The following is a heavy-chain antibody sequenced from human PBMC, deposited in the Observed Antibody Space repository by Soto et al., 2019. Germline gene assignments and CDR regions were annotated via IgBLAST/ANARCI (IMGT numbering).Heavy chain of an antibody. D-gene: IGHD3-10*01. V-gene: IGHV1-69*01. CDR3: ARERGSGSYSRFGYYYFGMDV. CDR2: IIPIFGTS. Sequence: QVQLVQSGAEVKKPGSSVKVSCKASGGTFSSYALSWVRLAPGQGLEWMGGIIPIFGTSTYAQKFQGRVAITPDESTSTAYMELSSLRSEDTAVYYCARERGSGSYSRFGYYYFGMDVWGQGTTVTVSS. J-gene: IGHJ6*02. CDR1: GGTFSSYA.